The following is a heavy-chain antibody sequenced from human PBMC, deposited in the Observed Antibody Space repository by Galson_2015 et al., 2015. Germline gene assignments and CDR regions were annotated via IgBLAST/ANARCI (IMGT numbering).Heavy chain of an antibody. CDR1: GFTFSSYG. CDR3: AREESSSGSGSSLDY. CDR2: IRDDGSNK. Sequence: SLRLSCAASGFTFSSYGMHWVRQAPGKGLEWVSVIRDDGSNKYYADSVKGRFTISRDNSKNTLYLQMNSLRAEDTAVYYCAREESSSGSGSSLDYWGQGTLVTVNS. J-gene: IGHJ4*02. V-gene: IGHV3-33*01. D-gene: IGHD6-25*01.